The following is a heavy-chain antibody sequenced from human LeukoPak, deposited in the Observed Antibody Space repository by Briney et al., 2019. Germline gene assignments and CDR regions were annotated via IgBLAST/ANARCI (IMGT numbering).Heavy chain of an antibody. CDR1: GFTFSSYD. CDR3: AKEPTATIPPNW. Sequence: GGSLRLSCAASGFTFSSYDMNWVRQAPGKGLEWVSGIRASGSGTYYADSVKGRFTISRDNSKFTLYLQMNCLRAEDTVVYYCAKEPTATIPPNWWGQGTLVTVSS. V-gene: IGHV3-23*01. CDR2: IRASGSGT. D-gene: IGHD5-24*01. J-gene: IGHJ4*02.